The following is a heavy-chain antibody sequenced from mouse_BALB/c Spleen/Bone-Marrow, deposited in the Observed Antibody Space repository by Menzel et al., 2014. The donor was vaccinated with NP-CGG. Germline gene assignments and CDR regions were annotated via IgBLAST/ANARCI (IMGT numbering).Heavy chain of an antibody. CDR3: ARDRGLTYFDY. CDR1: GFTFXDYY. D-gene: IGHD2-4*01. J-gene: IGHJ2*01. V-gene: IGHV7-3*02. Sequence: EVKLVDSGGGLVQPGGSLRLSCATSGFTFXDYYMSWVRQPPGKALEWLGFIRNKANGYTTEYSASVKGRFTISRDNSQSILYLQMNTLRAEDSATYYCARDRGLTYFDYWGQGTTLTVSS. CDR2: IRNKANGYTT.